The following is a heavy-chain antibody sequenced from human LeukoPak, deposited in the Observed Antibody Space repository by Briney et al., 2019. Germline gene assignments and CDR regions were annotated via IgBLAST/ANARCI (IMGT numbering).Heavy chain of an antibody. CDR2: IRYDGSNK. J-gene: IGHJ6*03. D-gene: IGHD2-2*01. Sequence: GGSLRLSCAASGFTFSSYGMHWVRQAPGKGLEWVAFIRYDGSNKYYADSVKGRFTISRDNAKNSLYLQMNSLRAEDTAVYYCARGCSSTSCLEYYYYYYMDVWGKGTTVTVSS. CDR3: ARGCSSTSCLEYYYYYYMDV. V-gene: IGHV3-30*02. CDR1: GFTFSSYG.